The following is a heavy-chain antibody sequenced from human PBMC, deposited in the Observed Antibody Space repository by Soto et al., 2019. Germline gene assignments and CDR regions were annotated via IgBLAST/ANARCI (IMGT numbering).Heavy chain of an antibody. J-gene: IGHJ4*02. CDR2: ISFDGSKK. CDR1: GFIFSSYG. CDR3: AKVAHSSGTFDY. Sequence: WWSLRLSCAASGFIFSSYGMHWVRQAPGKGLEWVAVISFDGSKKYYADSVKGRFTISRDNSKNTLDLHMNSLRTEDTAVYYCAKVAHSSGTFDYWGQGTLVTV. V-gene: IGHV3-30*18. D-gene: IGHD3-3*02.